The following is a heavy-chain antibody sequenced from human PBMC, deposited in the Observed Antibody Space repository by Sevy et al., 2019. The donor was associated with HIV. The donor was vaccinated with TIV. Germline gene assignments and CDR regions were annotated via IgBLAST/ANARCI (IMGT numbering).Heavy chain of an antibody. Sequence: SETLSLTCAVSGGSISSGGYSWSWIRQPPGKGLEWIGYIYHSGSTYYNPSLKSLVTISVDRSKNQFSLKLSSVTAADTAVYYCARGYYDSSGYYFHFDYWGQGTLVTVSS. J-gene: IGHJ4*02. D-gene: IGHD3-22*01. CDR3: ARGYYDSSGYYFHFDY. CDR1: GGSISSGGYS. CDR2: IYHSGST. V-gene: IGHV4-30-2*01.